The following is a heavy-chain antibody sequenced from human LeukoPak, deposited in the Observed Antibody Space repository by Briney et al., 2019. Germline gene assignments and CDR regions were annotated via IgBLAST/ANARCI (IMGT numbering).Heavy chain of an antibody. CDR3: ARPMFRGVVIPYFDS. CDR1: GFTFSSYW. D-gene: IGHD3-10*01. Sequence: QPGGSLRLSCAASGFTFSSYWMHWVRQAPGKGLEWVSYIFSRSDTIYYADSVKGRFTISRDNAKNSLYLQMNSLRADDTAVYYCARPMFRGVVIPYFDSWGQGTLVTVSS. V-gene: IGHV3-48*04. CDR2: IFSRSDTI. J-gene: IGHJ4*02.